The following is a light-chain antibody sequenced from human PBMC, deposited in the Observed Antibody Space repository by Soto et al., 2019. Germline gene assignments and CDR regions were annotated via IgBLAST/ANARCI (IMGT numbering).Light chain of an antibody. CDR2: WSS. CDR1: QSVLFSSNNKNY. V-gene: IGKV4-1*01. Sequence: DILMTQSPDSLAVSLGERATINCKSSQSVLFSSNNKNYLAWYQQKQGQSPKLLIYWSSTRESGVPDRFSGSGSGTDFTLTISSLQAADVAVYFCQQYYSPPWTFGPGTKWISN. CDR3: QQYYSPPWT. J-gene: IGKJ1*01.